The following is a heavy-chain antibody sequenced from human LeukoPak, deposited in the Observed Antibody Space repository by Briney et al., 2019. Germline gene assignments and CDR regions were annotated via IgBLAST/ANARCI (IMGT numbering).Heavy chain of an antibody. D-gene: IGHD3-9*01. CDR2: IKEDGSAQ. Sequence: GGSLRLSCVASGFTFSRDWMSWVRQAPGKGLEWVANIKEDGSAQYYADSVKGRFTISRDSTKNSLYLQMNSLTAEDTAMYYCAKDGDGYHNWGQGALVTVSS. J-gene: IGHJ4*02. CDR1: GFTFSRDW. CDR3: AKDGDGYHN. V-gene: IGHV3-7*01.